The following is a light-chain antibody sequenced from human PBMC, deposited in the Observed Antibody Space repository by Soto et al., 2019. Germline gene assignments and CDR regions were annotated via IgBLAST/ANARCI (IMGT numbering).Light chain of an antibody. CDR3: SAYTSSSNNVV. CDR2: DVS. V-gene: IGLV2-14*01. Sequence: QSALTQPASVSGSPGQSITISCTGTSSDVGGYNYVSWYQQHPGKAPKLMIYDVSNRPSGVSNRFSGSKSGNTASLTISGLQAEDEAEYYCSAYTSSSNNVVFGGGTKLTVL. CDR1: SSDVGGYNY. J-gene: IGLJ2*01.